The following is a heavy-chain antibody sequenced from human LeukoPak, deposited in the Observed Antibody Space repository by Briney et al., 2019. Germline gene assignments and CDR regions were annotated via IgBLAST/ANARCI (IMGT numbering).Heavy chain of an antibody. Sequence: AGGSLRLSCAASGFTFSSYEMHWVRQAPGKGLEWVSYISSSGSTIYYADSVKGRFTISRDNAKSSLYLQMNSLRAEDTAVYYCAELGITMIGGVWGKGTTVTISS. CDR3: AELGITMIGGV. J-gene: IGHJ6*04. D-gene: IGHD3-10*02. CDR1: GFTFSSYE. V-gene: IGHV3-48*03. CDR2: ISSSGSTI.